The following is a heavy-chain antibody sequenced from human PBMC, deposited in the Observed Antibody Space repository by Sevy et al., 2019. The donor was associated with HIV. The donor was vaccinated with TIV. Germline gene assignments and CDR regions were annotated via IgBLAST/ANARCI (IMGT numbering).Heavy chain of an antibody. CDR1: GGSISRYY. Sequence: SETLSLTCTVSGGSISRYYWSWIRQPPGKGLEWIGYIYYSGSTHYNPSLKNRVTISVDTSKNQFSLKLSSVTAADTAVYYCARDHRVGVAAAGTGGMDVWGQGTTVTVSS. D-gene: IGHD6-13*01. V-gene: IGHV4-59*01. CDR3: ARDHRVGVAAAGTGGMDV. CDR2: IYYSGST. J-gene: IGHJ6*02.